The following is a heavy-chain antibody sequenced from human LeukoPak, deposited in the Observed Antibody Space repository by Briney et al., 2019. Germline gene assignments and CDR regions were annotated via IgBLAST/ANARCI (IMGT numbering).Heavy chain of an antibody. CDR2: IIPIFGTA. D-gene: IGHD4-17*01. J-gene: IGHJ6*02. CDR3: ASANGDYVDYYYYGMDV. V-gene: IGHV1-69*13. CDR1: GGTFSIYA. Sequence: SVTVSCKASGGTFSIYAISWVRQAPGQGLEWMGGIIPIFGTANYAQKFQGRVTITADESTSTAYMELSSLRSEDTAVYYCASANGDYVDYYYYGMDVWGQGTTVTVSS.